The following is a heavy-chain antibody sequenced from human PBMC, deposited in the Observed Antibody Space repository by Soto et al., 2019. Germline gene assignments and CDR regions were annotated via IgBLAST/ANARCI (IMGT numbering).Heavy chain of an antibody. CDR2: IYYSGST. Sequence: QLEMQASGPGLVRPSETLSLTCTVSGDSISSATYYWGWIRQPPGKGLEWVGSIYYSGSTYYSPSLKSRVTISLDTSMNQFSLKLSSVSAADTAMYYCARQASTSWSYWGQGTLVTVSS. CDR3: ARQASTSWSY. D-gene: IGHD6-13*01. CDR1: GDSISSATYY. V-gene: IGHV4-39*01. J-gene: IGHJ4*02.